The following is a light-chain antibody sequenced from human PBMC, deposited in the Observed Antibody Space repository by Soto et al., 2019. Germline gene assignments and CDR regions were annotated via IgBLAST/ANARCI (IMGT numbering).Light chain of an antibody. CDR2: GAS. V-gene: IGKV3-15*01. CDR1: QSVSSN. CDR3: QQYNNSPRT. J-gene: IGKJ1*01. Sequence: EIVMTQAPATLSVSPGERATLSCRAGQSVSSNLAWYQQKPGQAPRLLIYGASTRATGIPARFSGSGSGTEFTLTISSLQSEDFAVYYCQQYNNSPRTFGQGTKVDIK.